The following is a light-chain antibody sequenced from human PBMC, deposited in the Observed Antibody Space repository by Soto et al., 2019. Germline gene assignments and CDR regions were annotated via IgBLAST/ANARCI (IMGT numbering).Light chain of an antibody. J-gene: IGKJ5*01. CDR2: KGS. CDR3: QQYNIYNT. CDR1: QSIGNW. V-gene: IGKV1-5*03. Sequence: IHMTQSPSTLSASVGDRVTITCRSSQSIGNWLAWYQQKPGKAPKLLIYKGSDLQSGVPSRFSGSGSGTDFTLTISSLQPEDIATYYCQQYNIYNTFCQGSRLEI.